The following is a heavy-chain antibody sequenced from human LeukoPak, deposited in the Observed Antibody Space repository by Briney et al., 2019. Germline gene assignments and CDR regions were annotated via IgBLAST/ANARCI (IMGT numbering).Heavy chain of an antibody. J-gene: IGHJ4*02. CDR3: ASGPPFLKYFEY. CDR2: ISDSGGTT. D-gene: IGHD3-3*01. V-gene: IGHV3-23*01. Sequence: PGGSLRLSCAASGFTFSTYAMSWVRQAPGKGLEWVSGISDSGGTTYYADSVKGRFTISRDNSKNTLYLQMNSLRAEDTAVYYCASGPPFLKYFEYWGQGTLVTASS. CDR1: GFTFSTYA.